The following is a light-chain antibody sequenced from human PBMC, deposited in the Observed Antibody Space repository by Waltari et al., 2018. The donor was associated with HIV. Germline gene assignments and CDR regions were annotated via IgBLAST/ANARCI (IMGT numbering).Light chain of an antibody. V-gene: IGLV1-44*01. Sequence: QSVLAQQHSASGTPGQRLTISCSGIRSNIGSNSVNWYQHFPGTAPKLLSYGDSLRPSGVPARFSGSKFGTSASLVITGLQSGDEADYYCSTWDDRLNGPVVFGGGTRLTVL. CDR3: STWDDRLNGPVV. J-gene: IGLJ2*01. CDR1: RSNIGSNS. CDR2: GDS.